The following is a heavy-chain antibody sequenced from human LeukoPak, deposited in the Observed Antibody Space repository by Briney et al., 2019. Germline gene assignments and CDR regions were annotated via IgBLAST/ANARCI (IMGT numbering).Heavy chain of an antibody. D-gene: IGHD3-22*01. CDR2: IIPIFGTA. CDR1: GGTFSSYA. Sequence: SVKVSCKASGGTFSSYAISWVRQAPGQGLEWMGRIIPIFGTANYAQKFQGRVTITTDESTSTAYMEPSSLRSEDTAVYYCARGGYYDSSGLDYWGQGTLVTVSS. J-gene: IGHJ4*02. CDR3: ARGGYYDSSGLDY. V-gene: IGHV1-69*05.